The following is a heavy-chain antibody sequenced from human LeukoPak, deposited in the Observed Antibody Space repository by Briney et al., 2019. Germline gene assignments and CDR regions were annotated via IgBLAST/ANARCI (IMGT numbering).Heavy chain of an antibody. J-gene: IGHJ4*02. CDR2: IIPIFGTA. Sequence: ASAKVSCKASGGTFSSYAISWVRQAPGQGLEWMGGIIPIFGTANYAQKFQGRVTITTDESTSTAYMELSSLRSEDTAVYYCARGRPAAIPYYFDYWGQGTLVTVSS. V-gene: IGHV1-69*05. CDR3: ARGRPAAIPYYFDY. D-gene: IGHD2-2*01. CDR1: GGTFSSYA.